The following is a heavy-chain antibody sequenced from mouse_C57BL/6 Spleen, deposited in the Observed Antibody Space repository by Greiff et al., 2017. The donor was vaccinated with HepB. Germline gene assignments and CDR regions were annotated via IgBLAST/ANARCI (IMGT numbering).Heavy chain of an antibody. Sequence: VKLMESGAELVRPGASVTLSCKASGYTFTDYEMHWVKQTPVHGLEWIGAIDPETGGTAYNQKFKGKAILTADKSSSTAYMELRSLTSEASAVYYCTRGDYGWWGQGTTLTVSS. CDR2: IDPETGGT. V-gene: IGHV1-15*01. CDR3: TRGDYGW. D-gene: IGHD1-1*02. J-gene: IGHJ2*01. CDR1: GYTFTDYE.